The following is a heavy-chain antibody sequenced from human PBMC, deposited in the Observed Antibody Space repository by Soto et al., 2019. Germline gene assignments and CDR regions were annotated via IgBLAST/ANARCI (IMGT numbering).Heavy chain of an antibody. Sequence: PGGSLRLSCAASGFTVSSNYMSWVRQAPGKGLEWVSVIYSGGSTYYADSVKGRFTISRDNSKNTLYLQMNSLRAEDTAVYYCARADYDILTGYQLDYWGQGTLVTISS. D-gene: IGHD3-9*01. V-gene: IGHV3-53*01. CDR1: GFTVSSNY. J-gene: IGHJ4*02. CDR3: ARADYDILTGYQLDY. CDR2: IYSGGST.